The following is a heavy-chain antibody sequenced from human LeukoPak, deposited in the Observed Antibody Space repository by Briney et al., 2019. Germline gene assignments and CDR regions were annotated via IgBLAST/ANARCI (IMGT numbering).Heavy chain of an antibody. CDR3: ATEGSGWYYFDY. Sequence: ASVKVSCTVSGYTLTELSMYWVRQAPGKGLEWMGGFDPEDGETIYAQKFQGRVTMTEDTSTDTAYMELSSLRSEDTAVYYCATEGSGWYYFDYWGQGTLVTVSS. V-gene: IGHV1-24*01. CDR2: FDPEDGET. D-gene: IGHD6-19*01. J-gene: IGHJ4*02. CDR1: GYTLTELS.